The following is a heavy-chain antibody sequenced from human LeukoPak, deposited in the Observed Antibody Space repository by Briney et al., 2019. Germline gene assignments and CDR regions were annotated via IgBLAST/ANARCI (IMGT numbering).Heavy chain of an antibody. CDR3: ARAQYCGGDCEAFDI. J-gene: IGHJ3*02. CDR1: GFTFSSYA. V-gene: IGHV3-23*01. CDR2: ISGSGGST. D-gene: IGHD2-21*02. Sequence: PGGSLRLSCAASGFTFSSYAMSWVRQAPGKGLEWVSAISGSGGSTSYAQKFQGRVTMTRDTSTSTVYMELSSLRSEDTAVYYCARAQYCGGDCEAFDIWGQGTMVTVSS.